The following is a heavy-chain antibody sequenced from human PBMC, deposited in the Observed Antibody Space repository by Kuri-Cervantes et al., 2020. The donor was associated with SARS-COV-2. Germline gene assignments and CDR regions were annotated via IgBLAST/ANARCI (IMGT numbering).Heavy chain of an antibody. J-gene: IGHJ4*01. V-gene: IGHV1-18*01. D-gene: IGHD3-3*01. CDR2: ISPYNGNT. Sequence: ASVKVSCKASGYTFTSYGISWVRQAPGQGLEWMGWISPYNGNTNYAQKLQGRVTMTTNTSTSTAYMELRSLRSDDTAVYYCARAGRSRMFGVHEYYFDYWGKGTPVTVSS. CDR3: ARAGRSRMFGVHEYYFDY. CDR1: GYTFTSYG.